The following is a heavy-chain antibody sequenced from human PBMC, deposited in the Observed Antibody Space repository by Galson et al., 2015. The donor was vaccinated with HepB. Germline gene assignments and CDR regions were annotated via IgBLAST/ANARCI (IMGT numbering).Heavy chain of an antibody. V-gene: IGHV3-11*01. CDR3: ARGGYSGYDYNENPLLDFYGMDV. J-gene: IGHJ6*02. CDR2: ISSSGSTI. CDR1: GFTFSDYY. D-gene: IGHD5-12*01. Sequence: SLRLSCAASGFTFSDYYMGWIRQAPGKGLEWVSYISSSGSTIYYADSVKGRFTISRDNAKNSVYLQMNSLRAEDTAVYYCARGGYSGYDYNENPLLDFYGMDVWGQGTTVTVSS.